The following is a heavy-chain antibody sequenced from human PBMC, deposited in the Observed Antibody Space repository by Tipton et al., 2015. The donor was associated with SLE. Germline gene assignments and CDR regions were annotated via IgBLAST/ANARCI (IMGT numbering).Heavy chain of an antibody. D-gene: IGHD2-8*01. CDR1: GGPFSSYA. CDR2: IIPIFGTA. J-gene: IGHJ4*02. CDR3: AREAAYCTNGVCHLDY. Sequence: QSGAEVKKPGSSVKVSCKASGGPFSSYAISWVRQAPGQGLEWMGGIIPIFGTANYAQKFQGRVTITADKSTSTAYMELSSLRSEDTAVYYCAREAAYCTNGVCHLDYWGQGTLVTVSS. V-gene: IGHV1-69*06.